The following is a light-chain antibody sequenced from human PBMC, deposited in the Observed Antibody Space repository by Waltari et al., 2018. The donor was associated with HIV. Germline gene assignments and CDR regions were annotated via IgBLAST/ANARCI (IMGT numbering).Light chain of an antibody. CDR1: QSVLYSSNNTNY. CDR2: WAS. J-gene: IGKJ2*01. CDR3: QQYYSTPYT. Sequence: DIVMTQSPDPLAVALGGRATRHCKSSQSVLYSSNNTNYLAWYQQKPGQPPKLLIYWASTRESGFPDRFSGSGSGTDFTLTISSLQAEDVAVYYCQQYYSTPYTFGQGTKLEIK. V-gene: IGKV4-1*01.